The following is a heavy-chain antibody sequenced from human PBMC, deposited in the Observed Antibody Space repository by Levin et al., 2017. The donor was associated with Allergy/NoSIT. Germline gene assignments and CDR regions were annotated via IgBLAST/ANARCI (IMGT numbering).Heavy chain of an antibody. V-gene: IGHV4-34*01. CDR2: INHSGST. Sequence: ASETLSLTCAVYGGSFSGYYWSWIRQPPGKGLEWIGEINHSGSTNYNPSLKSRVTISVDTSKNQFSLKLSSVTAADTALYYCARGRLLWFGEKDRYFDYWGQGTLVTVSS. CDR1: GGSFSGYY. CDR3: ARGRLLWFGEKDRYFDY. J-gene: IGHJ4*02. D-gene: IGHD3-10*01.